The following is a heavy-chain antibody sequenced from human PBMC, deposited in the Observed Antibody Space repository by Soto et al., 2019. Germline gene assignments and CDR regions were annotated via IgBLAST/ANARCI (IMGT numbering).Heavy chain of an antibody. V-gene: IGHV1-2*02. CDR3: ARGFRTYSHCVDV. Sequence: ASVKVSCKASGYTFSGPYIYWIRQAPGQELEGMGWIDPNSGGTEVAQKFQGRVTLTRATSISTVYMELNSLRSDDTRVYYCARGFRTYSHCVDVWRQLTAVT. D-gene: IGHD5-12*01. J-gene: IGHJ6*02. CDR1: GYTFSGPY. CDR2: IDPNSGGT.